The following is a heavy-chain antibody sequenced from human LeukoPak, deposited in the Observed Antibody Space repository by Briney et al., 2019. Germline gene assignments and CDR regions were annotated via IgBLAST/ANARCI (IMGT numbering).Heavy chain of an antibody. V-gene: IGHV3-21*01. D-gene: IGHD2-15*01. CDR3: ARDAALDY. J-gene: IGHJ4*02. CDR1: GFTFSSYA. Sequence: PGGSLRLSCAASGFTFSSYAMSWVRQAPGKGLEWVSSISRSSSNMYYADSVKGRFTISRDNAKNSLYLQMNSLRAEDTAVYYCARDAALDYWGQGTLVTVSS. CDR2: ISRSSSNM.